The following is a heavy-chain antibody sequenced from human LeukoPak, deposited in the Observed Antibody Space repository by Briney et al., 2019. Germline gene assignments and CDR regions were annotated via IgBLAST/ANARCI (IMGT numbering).Heavy chain of an antibody. Sequence: SETLSLTRTVSGGSISSNYWSWIRQPPGKGLEWIGYIHYSGSTTYNPSLKSRVTISVDPSKHQFSLSLSSVTAADTAVYYCARGQGSGSSWAFDYGGQGPLVTVSS. D-gene: IGHD1-26*01. CDR3: ARGQGSGSSWAFDY. V-gene: IGHV4-59*01. CDR1: GGSISSNY. CDR2: IHYSGST. J-gene: IGHJ4*02.